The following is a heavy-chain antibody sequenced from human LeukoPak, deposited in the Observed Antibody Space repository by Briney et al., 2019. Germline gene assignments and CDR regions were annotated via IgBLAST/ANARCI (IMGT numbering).Heavy chain of an antibody. D-gene: IGHD5-18*01. CDR1: GLTFSSYA. Sequence: GGSLRLSCAASGLTFSSYAMNWVRQAPGKGLEGVSAISGGGGSTYYADSVKGRFTISRDNSKNTLYLQMNSLRAEDTAVYYCAKGIQQWPGDYYYYGMDVWGQGTTVTVSS. CDR3: AKGIQQWPGDYYYYGMDV. V-gene: IGHV3-23*01. CDR2: ISGGGGST. J-gene: IGHJ6*02.